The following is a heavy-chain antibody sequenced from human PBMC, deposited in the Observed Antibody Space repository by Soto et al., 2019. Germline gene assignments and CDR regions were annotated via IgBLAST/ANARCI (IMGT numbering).Heavy chain of an antibody. CDR2: ISGSGGST. D-gene: IGHD5-12*01. V-gene: IGHV3-23*01. J-gene: IGHJ4*02. CDR1: GFTFSSYA. Sequence: EVQLLESGGGLVQPGGSLRLSCAASGFTFSSYAMSWVRQAPGKGLEWVSAISGSGGSTYYADSVKGRFTISRDNSKNALYLQMNSLRAEDTAVYYGAKDPWIGRGTNWGQGTLVTVSS. CDR3: AKDPWIGRGTN.